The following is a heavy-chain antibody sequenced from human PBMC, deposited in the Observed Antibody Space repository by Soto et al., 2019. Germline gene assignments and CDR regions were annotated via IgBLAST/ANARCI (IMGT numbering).Heavy chain of an antibody. CDR3: ARFPKLVVVAATSYYYYYMDV. V-gene: IGHV4-59*01. D-gene: IGHD2-15*01. CDR1: GGSISSYY. J-gene: IGHJ6*03. Sequence: PSETLSLTCTVSGGSISSYYWRWIRQPPGKGLEWIGYIYYSGSTNYNPSLKSRVTISVDTSKNQFSLKLSSVTAADTAVYYCARFPKLVVVAATSYYYYYMDVWGKGTTVTVSS. CDR2: IYYSGST.